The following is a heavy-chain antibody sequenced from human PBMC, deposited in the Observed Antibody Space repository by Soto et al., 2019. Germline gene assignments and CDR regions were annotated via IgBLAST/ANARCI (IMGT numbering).Heavy chain of an antibody. D-gene: IGHD2-2*01. CDR1: GFTFSSYG. Sequence: GGSLRLSCAASGFTFSSYGMHWVRQAPGKGLEWVAVIWYDGSNKYYADSVKGRFTISRDNSKNTLYLQMDSLRAEDTAVYYCASSTSANPLAYWGQGTLVTVSS. J-gene: IGHJ4*02. CDR3: ASSTSANPLAY. V-gene: IGHV3-33*01. CDR2: IWYDGSNK.